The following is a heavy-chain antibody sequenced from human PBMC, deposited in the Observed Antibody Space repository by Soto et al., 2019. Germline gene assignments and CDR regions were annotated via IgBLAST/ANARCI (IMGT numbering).Heavy chain of an antibody. CDR2: LSSSASYM. J-gene: IGHJ4*02. V-gene: IGHV3-21*01. Sequence: GGSLRLSCATSGFTFSRCDMNWVRQAPGKGLEWVSFLSSSASYMYYADSVKVRFTISRDNSKKSLYLQMNSLRADDTAVYYCARECVDTVTSITIPFDYWGQGALVTVSS. CDR1: GFTFSRCD. D-gene: IGHD5-12*01. CDR3: ARECVDTVTSITIPFDY.